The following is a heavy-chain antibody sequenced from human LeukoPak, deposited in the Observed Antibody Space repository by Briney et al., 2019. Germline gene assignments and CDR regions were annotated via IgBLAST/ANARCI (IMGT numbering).Heavy chain of an antibody. CDR1: DDSISSNNYY. CDR2: ISTSGYT. V-gene: IGHV4-61*02. Sequence: PSQTLSLTCTVSDDSISSNNYYWSWIRQPAGKGLEWIGRISTSGYTNYSPSLESRLTLSVDTSNNQISLKLSSVTATDTAVYFCARGDFATGFFDFWGQGTLVTVSS. J-gene: IGHJ4*02. CDR3: ARGDFATGFFDF. D-gene: IGHD1-1*01.